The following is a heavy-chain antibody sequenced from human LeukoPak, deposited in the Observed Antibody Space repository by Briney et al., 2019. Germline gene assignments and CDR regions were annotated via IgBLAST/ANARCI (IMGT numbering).Heavy chain of an antibody. Sequence: PSETLSLTCTVSGGSMSNYYWSWIRQPPGKGLEWIGHIYYKGSTNYNPSLKSRVTISVDTSKNQFSLELSSVTAADTAVYYCARGYYDSSGYYLFDYWGQGSVVTVSS. CDR2: IYYKGST. CDR1: GGSMSNYY. V-gene: IGHV4-59*01. D-gene: IGHD3-22*01. J-gene: IGHJ4*02. CDR3: ARGYYDSSGYYLFDY.